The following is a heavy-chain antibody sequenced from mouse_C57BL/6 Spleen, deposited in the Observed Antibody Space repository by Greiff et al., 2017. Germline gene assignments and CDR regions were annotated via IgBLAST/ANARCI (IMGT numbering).Heavy chain of an antibody. CDR1: GYKFTDYY. J-gene: IGHJ2*01. V-gene: IGHV1-26*01. CDR3: AIVGRDYFDY. D-gene: IGHD1-1*01. Sequence: EVQLQQSGPELVKPGASVKISCKASGYKFTDYYMNWVKQSNGKSLEWIGDINTNNGGNSYTQKFKGKATLPDDKASSTAYMVLRSLTSEDSAVYYCAIVGRDYFDYWGPGTTLTVSS. CDR2: INTNNGGN.